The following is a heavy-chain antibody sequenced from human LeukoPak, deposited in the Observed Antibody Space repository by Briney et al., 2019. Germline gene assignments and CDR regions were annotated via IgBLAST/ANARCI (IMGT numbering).Heavy chain of an antibody. CDR3: ARDLVAAAGRPLGY. J-gene: IGHJ4*02. D-gene: IGHD6-13*01. V-gene: IGHV1-3*04. CDR1: GYTFTSYA. CDR2: INTGNGNT. Sequence: ASVKVSCKASGYTFTSYAMHWVRQAPGEGLEWMGWINTGNGNTKYSQKFQGRVTITRNTSASTAYMELSSLRSEDTAVYYCARDLVAAAGRPLGYWGQGTLVTVSS.